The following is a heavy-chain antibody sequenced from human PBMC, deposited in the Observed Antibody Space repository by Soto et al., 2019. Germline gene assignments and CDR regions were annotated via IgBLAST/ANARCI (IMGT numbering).Heavy chain of an antibody. V-gene: IGHV3-11*01. CDR1: GFTFSDYY. CDR3: AREPPIYAVGAFDI. J-gene: IGHJ3*02. Sequence: QVHLVESGGGLVKTGGCLRLSCAPSGFTFSDYYMSWIRQAPWKGLEWVSYISSSGSTIYYADSVKGRFTISRDNAKHSLYLQMNSLRAEDTAVYYCAREPPIYAVGAFDIWGQGTMVTVSS. CDR2: ISSSGSTI. D-gene: IGHD2-2*01.